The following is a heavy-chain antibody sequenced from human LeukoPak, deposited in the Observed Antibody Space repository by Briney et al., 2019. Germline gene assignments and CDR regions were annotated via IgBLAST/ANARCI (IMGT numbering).Heavy chain of an antibody. J-gene: IGHJ4*02. CDR2: IYYSGST. D-gene: IGHD3-3*01. V-gene: IGHV4-39*01. CDR1: GGSISSSSYY. CDR3: ARHDYYDLRFDY. Sequence: SETLSLTCTVSGGSISSSSYYWGWIRQPPGKGLEWIGSIYYSGSTYYNPSLKSRVTISVDTSKNQFSLKLSSVTAADTAVYCCARHDYYDLRFDYWGQGTLVTVSS.